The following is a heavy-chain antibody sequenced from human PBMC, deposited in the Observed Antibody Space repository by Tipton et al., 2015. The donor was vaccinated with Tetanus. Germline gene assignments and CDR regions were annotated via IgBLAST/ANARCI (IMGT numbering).Heavy chain of an antibody. Sequence: QVQLVQSGAEVKKPGASVKVSCKASGYSFTNYGFSWVRQAPGQGLEWMGWISAYSGNTKYPQKLQGRVTMTTDTSTSTAYMELRSLRSDDTAVYYCARARWQSGGPYYFDYWGQGTLVTVSS. CDR3: ARARWQSGGPYYFDY. D-gene: IGHD1-26*01. CDR1: GYSFTNYG. V-gene: IGHV1-18*01. CDR2: ISAYSGNT. J-gene: IGHJ4*02.